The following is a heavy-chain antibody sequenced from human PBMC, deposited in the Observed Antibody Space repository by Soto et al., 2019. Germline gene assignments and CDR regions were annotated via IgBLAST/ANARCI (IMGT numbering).Heavy chain of an antibody. J-gene: IGHJ6*02. CDR2: INPSGGSI. V-gene: IGHV1-46*01. CDR1: GYTFTTYY. Sequence: QVQVVQSGAEVKKPGASVKVSCKASGYTFTTYYIHWVRQAPGQGLEWMGVINPSGGSINYAQKCQGRVTRTRDTSTSTVYMELSSLRSEDTAVYYCARDRGRGGSYYIYFYGMDVWGQGTTVTVSS. D-gene: IGHD1-26*01. CDR3: ARDRGRGGSYYIYFYGMDV.